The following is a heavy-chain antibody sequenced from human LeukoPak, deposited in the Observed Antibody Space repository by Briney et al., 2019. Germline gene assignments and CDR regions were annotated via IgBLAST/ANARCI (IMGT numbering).Heavy chain of an antibody. CDR1: GFTFSSYS. Sequence: GGSLRLSCGASGFTFSSYSMNWVRQAPGKGLEWVSSISNSRSYIYYADSVKGRFTISRDNAKNSLYLQMNSLRAEDTAVYYCARDWFHAIDYWGQGTLVTVSS. V-gene: IGHV3-21*01. J-gene: IGHJ4*02. CDR3: ARDWFHAIDY. D-gene: IGHD2/OR15-2a*01. CDR2: ISNSRSYI.